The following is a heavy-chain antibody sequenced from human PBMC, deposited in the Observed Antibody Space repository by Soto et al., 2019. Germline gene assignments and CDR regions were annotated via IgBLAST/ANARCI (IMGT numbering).Heavy chain of an antibody. J-gene: IGHJ6*02. Sequence: PSETLSLTCTVSGGSISSYYWSWIRQPPGKGLEWIGYIYYSGSTNYNPSLKSRVTISVDTSKNQFSLKLSSVTAADTAVYYCARITFGGVIVDYYGMDVWGQGTTVTVSS. CDR3: ARITFGGVIVDYYGMDV. CDR1: GGSISSYY. D-gene: IGHD3-16*02. CDR2: IYYSGST. V-gene: IGHV4-59*01.